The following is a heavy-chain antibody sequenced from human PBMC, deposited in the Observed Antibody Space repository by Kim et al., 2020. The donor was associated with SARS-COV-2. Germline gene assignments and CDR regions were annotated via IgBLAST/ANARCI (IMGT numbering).Heavy chain of an antibody. Sequence: GGSLRLSCAGSGFTFSTYAMSWVRQPLGKGLEWVSAISGSGSSTYYADSVKGRFTISRDNYRNTLFLQMNSLRAEDTAVYYCVKDVGNWNYFDYWGQGT. CDR2: ISGSGSST. J-gene: IGHJ4*02. CDR1: GFTFSTYA. CDR3: VKDVGNWNYFDY. D-gene: IGHD1-20*01. V-gene: IGHV3-23*01.